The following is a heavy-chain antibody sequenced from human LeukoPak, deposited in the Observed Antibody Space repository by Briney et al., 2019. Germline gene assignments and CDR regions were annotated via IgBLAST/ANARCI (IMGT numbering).Heavy chain of an antibody. CDR2: ISSSGSTI. V-gene: IGHV3-48*03. Sequence: GGSLRLSCAASGFTCSSYERNWVRQAPGKGLEWVSYISSSGSTIYYADSVKGRFTISRDNAKNSLYLQMNSLRAEVTAVYYCARDGVYGDYYYYGMDVWGQGTTVTVSS. J-gene: IGHJ6*02. D-gene: IGHD4-17*01. CDR3: ARDGVYGDYYYYGMDV. CDR1: GFTCSSYE.